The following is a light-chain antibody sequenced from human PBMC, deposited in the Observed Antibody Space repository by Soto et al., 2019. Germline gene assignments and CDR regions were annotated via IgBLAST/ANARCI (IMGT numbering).Light chain of an antibody. CDR2: SAS. Sequence: DIQMTQFPSSLSASAGDRVTISCRASQTINNYVNWYLHKPGKAPKLLISSASNLQRGVPSRFSGSGSGTDFTLTISSLQPEDFATYYCQQSFNTLFTFGPGTKVDIK. CDR1: QTINNY. V-gene: IGKV1-39*01. J-gene: IGKJ3*01. CDR3: QQSFNTLFT.